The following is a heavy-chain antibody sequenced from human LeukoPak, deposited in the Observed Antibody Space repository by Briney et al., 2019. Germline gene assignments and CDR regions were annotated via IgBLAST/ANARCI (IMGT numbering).Heavy chain of an antibody. CDR1: GGSISSYY. Sequence: SETLSLXCTVSGGSISSYYWSWIRQPPGKELEWIGYIYYSGSTNYNPSLKSRVTISVDTSKNQFSLKLSSVTAADTAVYYCARVTFVVPAAIREVYYYYYMDVWGKGTTVTVSS. D-gene: IGHD2-2*01. CDR2: IYYSGST. V-gene: IGHV4-59*01. J-gene: IGHJ6*03. CDR3: ARVTFVVPAAIREVYYYYYMDV.